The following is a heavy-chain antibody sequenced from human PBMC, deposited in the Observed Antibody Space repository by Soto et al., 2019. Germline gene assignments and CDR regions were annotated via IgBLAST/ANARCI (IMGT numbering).Heavy chain of an antibody. CDR2: IYYSGST. D-gene: IGHD6-6*01. CDR1: GGSISSSTYL. Sequence: PSETLSLTCTVSGGSISSSTYLWGWLRQPPGKGLEWIGSIYYSGSTYYNPSLKSRLTISVDTSKNQFSLKLTSVTAADTAVYYCAIYSRSSGWFDPWGQGTLVTVSS. J-gene: IGHJ5*02. V-gene: IGHV4-39*01. CDR3: AIYSRSSGWFDP.